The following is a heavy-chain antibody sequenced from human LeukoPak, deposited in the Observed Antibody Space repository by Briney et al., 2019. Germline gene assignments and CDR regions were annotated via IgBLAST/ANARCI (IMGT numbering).Heavy chain of an antibody. J-gene: IGHJ6*03. CDR3: AREKGNYDGYYNYYMDV. Sequence: GGSLRLSCAASGFTFSDYYMSWIRQAPGKGLEWVANIKQDGSDKYYVDSVKGRFTISRDNAKNSLYLQMNSLRAEDTAVYYCAREKGNYDGYYNYYMDVWGKGTTVTVSS. CDR1: GFTFSDYY. CDR2: IKQDGSDK. D-gene: IGHD4-11*01. V-gene: IGHV3-7*01.